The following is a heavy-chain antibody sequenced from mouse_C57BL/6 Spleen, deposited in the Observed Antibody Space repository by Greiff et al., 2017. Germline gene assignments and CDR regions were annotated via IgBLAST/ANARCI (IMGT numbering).Heavy chain of an antibody. V-gene: IGHV1-15*01. CDR2: IDPATGGT. CDR1: GYTFTDYE. J-gene: IGHJ4*01. Sequence: VQLQQSGAELVRPGASVTLSCKASGYTFTDYEMHWVKQTPVHGLEWIGAIDPATGGTAYNQKFKGKAILTADKSSSTAYMALRSLTSEDSAVYYCTKERSPDAMDYWGQGTSVTVAS. CDR3: TKERSPDAMDY.